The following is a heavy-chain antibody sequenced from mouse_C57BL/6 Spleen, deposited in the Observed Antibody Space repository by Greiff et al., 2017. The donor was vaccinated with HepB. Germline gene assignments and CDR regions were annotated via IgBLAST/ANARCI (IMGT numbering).Heavy chain of an antibody. Sequence: VQLQQSGAELARPGASVKLSCKASGYTFTSYGISWVKQRTGQGLEWIGEIYPKSGNTYYNEKFKGKATLTADKTSSTTYMDRRILTSEDSAVFGSPRSRVYYSNAYWYLDVWGTGTTVTVAP. CDR2: IYPKSGNT. CDR1: GYTFTSYG. CDR3: PRSRVYYSNAYWYLDV. D-gene: IGHD2-5*01. V-gene: IGHV1-81*01. J-gene: IGHJ1*03.